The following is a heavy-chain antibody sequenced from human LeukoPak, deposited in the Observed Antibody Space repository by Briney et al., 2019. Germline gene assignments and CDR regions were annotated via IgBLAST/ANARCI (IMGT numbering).Heavy chain of an antibody. CDR1: GYTFTGYY. CDR3: ARGGWLEN. CDR2: IKQDGSEK. J-gene: IGHJ4*02. V-gene: IGHV3-7*01. Sequence: ASVKVSCKASGYTFTGYYMHWVRQAPGKGLEWVANIKQDGSEKYYVDSVKGRFTISRDNAKNSLYLQMNSLRAEDTAVYYCARGGWLENWGQGTLVTVSS. D-gene: IGHD6-19*01.